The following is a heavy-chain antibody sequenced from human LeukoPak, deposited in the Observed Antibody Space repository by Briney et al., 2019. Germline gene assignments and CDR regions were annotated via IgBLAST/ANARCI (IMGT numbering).Heavy chain of an antibody. CDR3: ARVGGYSYGYLDY. CDR2: ISSISSYI. CDR1: GFTFSSYS. V-gene: IGHV3-21*01. Sequence: GGSLRLSCAASGFTFSSYSINWVRQAPGKGREWVSSISSISSYIYYADSVKGRFTISRDNAKNSLYLQMNRLRAEDTAVYYCARVGGYSYGYLDYWGQGTLVTVSS. J-gene: IGHJ4*02. D-gene: IGHD5-18*01.